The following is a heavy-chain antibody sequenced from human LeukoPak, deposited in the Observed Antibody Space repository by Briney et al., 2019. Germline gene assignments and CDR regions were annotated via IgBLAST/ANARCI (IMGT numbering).Heavy chain of an antibody. D-gene: IGHD3-22*01. V-gene: IGHV4-30-4*01. J-gene: IGHJ3*02. Sequence: PSETLSLTCTVSGGSISSGDYYWSWIRQPPGKGLEWIGYIYYSGSTYYNPSLKSRVTISVDTSKNQFSLKLSSVTAADTAVYYCARESPYDTSGRPLDAFDIWGQGTMVTVSS. CDR1: GGSISSGDYY. CDR2: IYYSGST. CDR3: ARESPYDTSGRPLDAFDI.